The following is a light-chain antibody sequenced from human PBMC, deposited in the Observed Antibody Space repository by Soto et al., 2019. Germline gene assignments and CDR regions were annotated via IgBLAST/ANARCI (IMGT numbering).Light chain of an antibody. V-gene: IGKV3D-20*01. Sequence: EIVLTPSPGTLSLSPGESATLSCGASQSVSSRFLAWYQXKHGRXXRXXIYDASTRATGVPDRFSVSGSGTDLTITISRLEPEDFEVYYCQQYGSSPVTFGQGTRLEIK. CDR3: QQYGSSPVT. CDR1: QSVSSRF. J-gene: IGKJ5*01. CDR2: DAS.